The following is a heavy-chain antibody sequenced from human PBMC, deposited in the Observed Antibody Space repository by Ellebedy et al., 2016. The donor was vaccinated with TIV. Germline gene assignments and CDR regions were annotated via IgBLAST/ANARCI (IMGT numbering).Heavy chain of an antibody. Sequence: GESLKISCKGSGYSFTSYWIGWVRQTPGEGLQWMGIIYPGDSDTMYSPAFQGQVTISVDKSINTAYLQWNSLTASDSAMYYCAIKRPNWFDPWGQGSLVTVSS. CDR1: GYSFTSYW. CDR3: AIKRPNWFDP. CDR2: IYPGDSDT. J-gene: IGHJ5*02. V-gene: IGHV5-51*01.